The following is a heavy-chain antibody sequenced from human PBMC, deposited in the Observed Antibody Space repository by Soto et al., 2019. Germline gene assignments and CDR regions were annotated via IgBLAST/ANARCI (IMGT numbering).Heavy chain of an antibody. Sequence: SVKVSCKASGGTFSSYTISWVRQAPGQGLEWMGRIIPILGIANYAQKFQGRVTITADKSTSTAYMELSSLRSEDTAVYYCARGPGPFGTTADPPFDYWGQGTLVTVSS. J-gene: IGHJ4*02. D-gene: IGHD1-1*01. CDR3: ARGPGPFGTTADPPFDY. V-gene: IGHV1-69*02. CDR2: IIPILGIA. CDR1: GGTFSSYT.